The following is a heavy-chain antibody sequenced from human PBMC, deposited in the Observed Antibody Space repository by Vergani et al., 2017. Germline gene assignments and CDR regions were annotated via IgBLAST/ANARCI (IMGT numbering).Heavy chain of an antibody. J-gene: IGHJ6*02. CDR1: GGTFSSYA. Sequence: VQLVQSGAEVKKPGSSVKVSCKASGGTFSSYAISWVRQAPGQGLEWMGRIIPILGIANYAQKFQGRVTITADKSTSTAYMELSSLRSEDTAVYYCARGYSYGYYYYGMDVWGQGTTVTVSS. D-gene: IGHD5-18*01. CDR2: IIPILGIA. CDR3: ARGYSYGYYYYGMDV. V-gene: IGHV1-69*09.